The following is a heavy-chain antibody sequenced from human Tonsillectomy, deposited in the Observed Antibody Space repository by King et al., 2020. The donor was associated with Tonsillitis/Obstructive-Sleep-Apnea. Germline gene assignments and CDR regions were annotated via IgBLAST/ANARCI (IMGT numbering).Heavy chain of an antibody. D-gene: IGHD3-22*01. CDR3: ARVLDYYDSSGYRAFDI. V-gene: IGHV3-7*03. CDR1: GFTFSNFW. Sequence: QLVQSVGGLVQPGGSLRLSCAASGFTFSNFWMSWVRQAPGKGLEWVTNIKEDGSEKYYVDSVKGRFTISRDNAKNSLYLQMNSLRAEDTAVYYCARVLDYYDSSGYRAFDIWGQGTMVTVSS. CDR2: IKEDGSEK. J-gene: IGHJ3*02.